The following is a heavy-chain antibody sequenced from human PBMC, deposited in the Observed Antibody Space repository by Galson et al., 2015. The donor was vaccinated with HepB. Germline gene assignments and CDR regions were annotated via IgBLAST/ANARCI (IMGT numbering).Heavy chain of an antibody. CDR1: GYTFTSYD. D-gene: IGHD1-20*01. V-gene: IGHV1-8*01. Sequence: SVKVSCKASGYTFTSYDINWVRQATGQGLEWMGWMNPNSGNTGCAQKFQGRVTMTRNTSISTAYMELSSLRSEDTAVYYCARGVRGRYHWGSFYYYMDVWGKGTTVTVSS. J-gene: IGHJ6*03. CDR3: ARGVRGRYHWGSFYYYMDV. CDR2: MNPNSGNT.